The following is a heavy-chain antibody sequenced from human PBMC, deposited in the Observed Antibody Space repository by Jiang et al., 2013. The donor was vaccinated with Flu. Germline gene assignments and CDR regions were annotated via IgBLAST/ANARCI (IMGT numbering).Heavy chain of an antibody. D-gene: IGHD4-17*01. CDR2: ISSSSSTI. J-gene: IGHJ6*02. CDR3: ARDQSTTPYYYGMDV. V-gene: IGHV3-48*03. CDR1: GFTFSSYE. Sequence: ESGGGLVQPGGSLRLSCAASGFTFSSYEMNWVRQAPGKGLEWVSYISSSSSTIYYADSVKGRFTISRDNAKNSLYLQMNSLRAEDTAVYYCARDQSTTPYYYGMDVWGQGTTVTVSS.